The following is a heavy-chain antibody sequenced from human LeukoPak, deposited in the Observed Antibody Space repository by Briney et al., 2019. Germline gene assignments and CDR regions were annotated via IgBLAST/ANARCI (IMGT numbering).Heavy chain of an antibody. V-gene: IGHV4-59*08. CDR1: GGSSSTYY. D-gene: IGHD3-16*01. J-gene: IGHJ4*02. CDR3: ARHIEGEGLDY. Sequence: SETLSLTCTVPGGSSSTYYWSWIRQPPGKGLEWIGYISYSGNSHYNPSLKSRVTISVDSSKTQFSLKLTSVTAADTAFYYCARHIEGEGLDYWGQGTLVTVSS. CDR2: ISYSGNS.